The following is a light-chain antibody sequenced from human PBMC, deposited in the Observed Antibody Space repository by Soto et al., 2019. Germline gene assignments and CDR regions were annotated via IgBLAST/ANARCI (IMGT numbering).Light chain of an antibody. V-gene: IGKV1-5*03. CDR3: QHYNSYSEA. Sequence: DIQMTQSPSTLSGSVGDRVTITCRASQTISSWLAWYQQKPGKAPKLLIYKASTLKSGLPSRFSGSGSGTECTLTISSLQPDDFATYYCQHYNSYSEAFGQGTKVDIK. J-gene: IGKJ1*01. CDR2: KAS. CDR1: QTISSW.